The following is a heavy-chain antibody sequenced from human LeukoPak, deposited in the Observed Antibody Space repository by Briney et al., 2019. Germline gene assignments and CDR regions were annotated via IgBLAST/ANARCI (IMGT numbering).Heavy chain of an antibody. CDR2: ISGSGGST. CDR1: GFTFSSYA. J-gene: IGHJ4*02. Sequence: GGSLRLSCATSGFTFSSYAMSWVRQAPGKGLEWVSAISGSGGSTYYADSVKGRFTISRDNSKNTLYLQMNSLRAEDTAVYYCAKGRFGELLFDYWGQGTLVTVSS. D-gene: IGHD3-10*01. V-gene: IGHV3-23*01. CDR3: AKGRFGELLFDY.